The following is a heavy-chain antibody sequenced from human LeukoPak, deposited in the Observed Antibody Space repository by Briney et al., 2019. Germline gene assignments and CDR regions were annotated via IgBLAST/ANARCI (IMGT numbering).Heavy chain of an antibody. CDR1: GVSFSGYY. J-gene: IGHJ3*02. CDR2: INHSGST. D-gene: IGHD3-3*01. Sequence: PSETLSLTCAVYGVSFSGYYWSWIRQPPGKGLEWIGEINHSGSTNYNPSLKSRVTISVDTSKNQFSLKLSSVTAADTAVYYCARRVWGFVLRFLEWPSDAFDIWGQGTMVTVSS. V-gene: IGHV4-34*01. CDR3: ARRVWGFVLRFLEWPSDAFDI.